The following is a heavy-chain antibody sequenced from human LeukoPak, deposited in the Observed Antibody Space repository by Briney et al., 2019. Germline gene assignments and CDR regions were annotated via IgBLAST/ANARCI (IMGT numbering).Heavy chain of an antibody. D-gene: IGHD3-10*01. J-gene: IGHJ4*02. CDR3: ARVRGGEFGRDDY. CDR2: ISSDGRIT. V-gene: IGHV3-74*01. CDR1: GFTFSSHW. Sequence: GGSLRLSCAASGFTFSSHWMHWVRQAPGKGLVWVSRISSDGRITNYADAVKGRFTVSRDNAKNTLYLQMNSLRAEDTAVYYCARVRGGEFGRDDYWGQGTLVTVSS.